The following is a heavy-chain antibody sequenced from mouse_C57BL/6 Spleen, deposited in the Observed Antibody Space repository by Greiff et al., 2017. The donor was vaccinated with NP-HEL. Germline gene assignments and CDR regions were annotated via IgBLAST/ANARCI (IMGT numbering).Heavy chain of an antibody. D-gene: IGHD1-1*01. CDR2: IYPGDGDT. CDR3: ARPLYYYGSTNWYFDV. Sequence: QVQLQQSGAELVKPGASVKISCKASGYAFSSYWMNWVKQRPGKGLEWIGQIYPGDGDTNYNGKFKGKATLTADKSSSTAYMQLSSLTSEDSAVYFCARPLYYYGSTNWYFDVWGTGTTVTVSS. V-gene: IGHV1-80*01. CDR1: GYAFSSYW. J-gene: IGHJ1*03.